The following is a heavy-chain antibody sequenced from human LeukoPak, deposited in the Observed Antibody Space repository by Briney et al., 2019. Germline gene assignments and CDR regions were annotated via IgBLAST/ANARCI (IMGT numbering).Heavy chain of an antibody. J-gene: IGHJ4*02. V-gene: IGHV3-23*01. CDR2: ISGSGGST. Sequence: GGSLRLSCAASGFTFSSYAMSWVRQAPGKGLEWVSAISGSGGSTYYADSVKGRFTISRDNSKNTLYLQMNSLRAEDTAVYYCAKDFGAGRPLLRGDGDYWGQGTLVTVSS. CDR1: GFTFSSYA. CDR3: AKDFGAGRPLLRGDGDY. D-gene: IGHD2-15*01.